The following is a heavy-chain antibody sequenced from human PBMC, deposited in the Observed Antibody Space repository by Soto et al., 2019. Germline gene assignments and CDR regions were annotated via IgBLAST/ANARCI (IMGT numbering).Heavy chain of an antibody. Sequence: EVQLVESGGGLIQPGGSLRVSCAASGFTVSSNYMSWVRQAPGKGLEWVSVIYSGGSTYYAYSVKGRFTISRDNSKNTLYLQMNSRRAEDTAVYYCARGWSGYSYDYWGQGTLVTVSS. CDR2: IYSGGST. D-gene: IGHD3-3*01. CDR3: ARGWSGYSYDY. CDR1: GFTVSSNY. V-gene: IGHV3-53*01. J-gene: IGHJ4*02.